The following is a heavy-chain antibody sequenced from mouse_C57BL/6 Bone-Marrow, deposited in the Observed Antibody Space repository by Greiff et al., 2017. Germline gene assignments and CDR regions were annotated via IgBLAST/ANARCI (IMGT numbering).Heavy chain of an antibody. Sequence: QVQLQQPGAELVMPGASVKLSCKASGYTFTSYWMHWVKQRPGQGLEWIGEIDPSDSYTNYNRKFKGKSTLTVDKSSSTAYMQLSSLTSEDSAVYYCARERGYAMDYWGQGTSVTVSS. CDR1: GYTFTSYW. J-gene: IGHJ4*01. CDR3: ARERGYAMDY. V-gene: IGHV1-69*01. CDR2: IDPSDSYT.